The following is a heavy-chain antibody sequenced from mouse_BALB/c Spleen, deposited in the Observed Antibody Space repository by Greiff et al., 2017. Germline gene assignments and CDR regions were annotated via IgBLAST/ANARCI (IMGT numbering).Heavy chain of an antibody. CDR3: TSTGYGNYDYAMDY. Sequence: QVQLQQSGAELVKPGASVKLSCKASGYTFTSYYMYWVNQRPGQGLEWIGEINPSNGGTNFNEKFKSKATLTVDKSSSTAYMQLSSLTSEDSAVYYCTSTGYGNYDYAMDYWGQGTSVTVSS. CDR1: GYTFTSYY. CDR2: INPSNGGT. J-gene: IGHJ4*01. D-gene: IGHD2-10*02. V-gene: IGHV1S81*02.